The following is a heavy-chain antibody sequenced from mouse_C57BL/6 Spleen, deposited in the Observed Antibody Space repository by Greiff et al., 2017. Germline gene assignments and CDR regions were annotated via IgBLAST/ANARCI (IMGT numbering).Heavy chain of an antibody. CDR3: ASRSGTVDYYAMDY. Sequence: QVQLQQPGAELVKPGASVKLSCKASGYTFTSYWMHWVKQRPGQGLEWIGMIHPNSGSTNYNEKFKSKATLTVDKSSSTAYMQLSSLTSEDSAVYYCASRSGTVDYYAMDYWGQGTSVTVSS. CDR2: IHPNSGST. D-gene: IGHD4-1*01. CDR1: GYTFTSYW. J-gene: IGHJ4*01. V-gene: IGHV1-64*01.